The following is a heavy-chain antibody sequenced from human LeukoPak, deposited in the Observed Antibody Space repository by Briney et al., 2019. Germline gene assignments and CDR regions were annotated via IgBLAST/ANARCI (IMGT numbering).Heavy chain of an antibody. CDR1: GYTFTSYA. D-gene: IGHD5-18*01. V-gene: IGHV1-3*03. J-gene: IGHJ6*03. Sequence: ASVKVSCKASGYTFTSYAMHWVRQAPGQRLEWMGWINAGNGNTKYSQEFQGRVTITRDTSASTAYMELSSLRSEDMAVYYCARGVGGYSYGYRYYYYMDVWGKGTTVTVSS. CDR2: INAGNGNT. CDR3: ARGVGGYSYGYRYYYYMDV.